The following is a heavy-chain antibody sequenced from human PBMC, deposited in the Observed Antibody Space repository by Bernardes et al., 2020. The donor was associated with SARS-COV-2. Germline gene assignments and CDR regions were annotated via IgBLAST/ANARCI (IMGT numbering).Heavy chain of an antibody. V-gene: IGHV3-74*01. J-gene: IGHJ3*02. CDR1: GFTFSSYW. D-gene: IGHD1-26*01. CDR2: INGDGTST. CDR3: ARGAYSLNKSGPRSVFDI. Sequence: SLRLSCAASGFTFSSYWMHWIRQAPGKGLVWVSRINGDGTSTSYADSVKGRFTISRDNAKNTLNLQMNSLSAEDTAVYYCARGAYSLNKSGPRSVFDIWGQATMVTVSS.